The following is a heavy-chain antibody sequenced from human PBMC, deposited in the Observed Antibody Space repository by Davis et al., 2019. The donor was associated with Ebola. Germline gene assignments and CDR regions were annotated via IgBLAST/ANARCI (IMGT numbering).Heavy chain of an antibody. D-gene: IGHD6-6*01. J-gene: IGHJ4*02. V-gene: IGHV3-30*03. CDR3: VRDFFEFSSSSFSDS. Sequence: GESLKISCAASGFTFSSYWMNWVRQAPGKGPEWLTYIFFDGSETFYADSVKGRFTISRDNSKNTLYLQMGRLRSDDTAMYYCVRDFFEFSSSSFSDSWGQGTLVTVSS. CDR2: IFFDGSET. CDR1: GFTFSSYW.